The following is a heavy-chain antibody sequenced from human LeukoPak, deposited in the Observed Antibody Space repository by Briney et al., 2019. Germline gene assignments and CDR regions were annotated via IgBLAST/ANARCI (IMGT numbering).Heavy chain of an antibody. CDR3: ARSRGTGTAFDY. CDR1: GFTFSPHY. D-gene: IGHD1-1*01. Sequence: QTGGSLRLSCAASGFTFSPHYMDWVRQSPGQGLEWVGLIRNKADGYTTIYAASVKGRFTISRDDSKNSVYLQMDSLKTEDTAVYYCARSRGTGTAFDYWGQGTLVTVSS. J-gene: IGHJ4*02. CDR2: IRNKADGYTT. V-gene: IGHV3-72*01.